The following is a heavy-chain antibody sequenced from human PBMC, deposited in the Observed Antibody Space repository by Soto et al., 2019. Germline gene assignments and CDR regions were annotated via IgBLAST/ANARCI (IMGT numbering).Heavy chain of an antibody. V-gene: IGHV4-30-4*01. Sequence: QVQLQESGPGLVKPSQTLSLTCTVSGGSLSSGDYYWSWIRQPPGKGLGWIGYIYYSGSTYYNPSLKSRVTISVDTSKNQFSLKLSSVTAADTAVYYCARATIVLVPAAMVSHWFDPWGQGTLVTVSS. CDR2: IYYSGST. D-gene: IGHD2-2*01. J-gene: IGHJ5*02. CDR3: ARATIVLVPAAMVSHWFDP. CDR1: GGSLSSGDYY.